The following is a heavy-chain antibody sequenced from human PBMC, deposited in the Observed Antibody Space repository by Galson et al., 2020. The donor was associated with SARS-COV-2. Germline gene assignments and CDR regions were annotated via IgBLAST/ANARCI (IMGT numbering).Heavy chain of an antibody. CDR3: ARRGPDLLSYYYYGMDV. V-gene: IGHV1-46*01. Sequence: ASVKVSCKASGYTFTSYYMHWVRQAPGPGFTWMGVINPSDGSATNAQKFKGTVTLTRDTSTSTVYMELSSLRSEDTAVYYCARRGPDLLSYYYYGMDVWGQGTTVTVSS. CDR2: INPSDGSA. CDR1: GYTFTSYY. J-gene: IGHJ6*02.